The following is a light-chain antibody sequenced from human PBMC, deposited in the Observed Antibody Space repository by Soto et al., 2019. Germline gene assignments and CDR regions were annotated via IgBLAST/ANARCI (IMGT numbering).Light chain of an antibody. CDR2: DAS. V-gene: IGKV3-11*01. Sequence: EIVLTQSPAPLSLSPGERATLSCWASQGVGTYLAWYQQKPGQAPRLLIYDASTRATGVPATFSGSGSGTDFTLTISSLEPEDSAVYYCQQRNNWSFGPGTKVDIK. CDR1: QGVGTY. CDR3: QQRNNWS. J-gene: IGKJ3*01.